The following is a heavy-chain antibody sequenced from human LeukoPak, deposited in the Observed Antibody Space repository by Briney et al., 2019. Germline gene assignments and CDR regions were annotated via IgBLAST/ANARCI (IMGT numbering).Heavy chain of an antibody. CDR2: VFHSGNT. Sequence: PSETLSLTCAVSGDSINSHNWWSWVRQAPGKGLEWIGEVFHSGNTNYNPSLESRVTISVDKSKNHLSLKLNSVTAADTAVYFCARGPAIFYYLDYWGQGALVIVSS. V-gene: IGHV4-4*02. CDR1: GDSINSHNW. D-gene: IGHD3-3*02. CDR3: ARGPAIFYYLDY. J-gene: IGHJ4*02.